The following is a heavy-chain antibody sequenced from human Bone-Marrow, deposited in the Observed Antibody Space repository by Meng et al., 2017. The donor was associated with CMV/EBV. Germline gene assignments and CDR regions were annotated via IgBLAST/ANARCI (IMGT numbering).Heavy chain of an antibody. CDR3: ASSSTTTYYYYGMDV. J-gene: IGHJ6*02. Sequence: SETLSLTCTVSGGSISSYYWSWIRQPPGKGLEWIGYIYYSGSTNYNPSLKSRVTISVDTSKNQFSLKLSSVTAADTAVYYCASSSTTTYYYYGMDVWGQGTTVNGAS. D-gene: IGHD1-26*01. CDR1: GGSISSYY. V-gene: IGHV4-59*01. CDR2: IYYSGST.